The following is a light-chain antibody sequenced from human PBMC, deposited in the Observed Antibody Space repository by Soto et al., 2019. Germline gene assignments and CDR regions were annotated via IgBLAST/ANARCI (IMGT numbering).Light chain of an antibody. V-gene: IGKV3-20*01. Sequence: EIVLTQSPGTLSLSPGERATLSCRASQTVGGDYLAWYQQKPGQPPRLLIDDASRRATGIPDRFSGDGSGTDFPLTISRLEPEDFAVYSCQQCATAPLTFGGGTTVEI. J-gene: IGKJ4*01. CDR2: DAS. CDR1: QTVGGDY. CDR3: QQCATAPLT.